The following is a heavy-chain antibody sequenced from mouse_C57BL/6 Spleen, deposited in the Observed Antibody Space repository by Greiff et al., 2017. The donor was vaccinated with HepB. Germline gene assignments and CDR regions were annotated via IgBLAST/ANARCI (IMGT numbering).Heavy chain of an antibody. Sequence: DVKLVESGGGLVQPGGSLSLSCAASGFTFTDYYMSWVRQPPGKALEWLGFIRNKANGYTTEYSASVKGRFTISRDNSQSILYLQMNALRAEDSATYYCASPPYDGYFWFAYWGQGTLVTVSA. V-gene: IGHV7-3*01. CDR2: IRNKANGYTT. CDR1: GFTFTDYY. CDR3: ASPPYDGYFWFAY. D-gene: IGHD2-3*01. J-gene: IGHJ3*01.